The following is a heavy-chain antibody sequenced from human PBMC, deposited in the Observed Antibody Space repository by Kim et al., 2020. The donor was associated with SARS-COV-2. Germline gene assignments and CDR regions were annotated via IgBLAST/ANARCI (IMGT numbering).Heavy chain of an antibody. V-gene: IGHV5-51*01. J-gene: IGHJ4*02. D-gene: IGHD5-12*01. CDR3: ARRGGYDYWSLDY. Sequence: STPSSQGQVNISADKSISTAYLQWSSLKAADTAMYYCARRGGYDYWSLDYWGQGTLVTVSS.